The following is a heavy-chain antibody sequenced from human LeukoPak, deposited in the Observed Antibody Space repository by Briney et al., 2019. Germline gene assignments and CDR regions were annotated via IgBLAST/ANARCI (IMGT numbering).Heavy chain of an antibody. J-gene: IGHJ6*02. CDR3: LSNYYYYGMDV. CDR2: INPSGGST. Sequence: ASVKVSCKASGYTFTSYYIHWVRQAPGQGLEWMGIINPSGGSTSYAQKFQGRVTMTRDTSTSTVYMELSSLRSEDTAVYYCLSNYYYYGMDVWGQGTTVTVSS. V-gene: IGHV1-46*01. CDR1: GYTFTSYY.